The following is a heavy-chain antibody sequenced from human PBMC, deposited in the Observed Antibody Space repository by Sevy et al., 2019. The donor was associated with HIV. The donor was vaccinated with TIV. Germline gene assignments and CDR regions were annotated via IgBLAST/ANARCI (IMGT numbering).Heavy chain of an antibody. CDR2: ISSSSSYI. Sequence: GGSLRLSCAASGFTFSSYSMNWVRQAPGKGLEWVSSISSSSSYIYYADSVKGRLTISRDNTKNSLYLQMNSLRGEDTAGSCWARDHPLYSSSWYGMDVLGQGTTVTVSS. CDR3: ARDHPLYSSSWYGMDV. V-gene: IGHV3-21*01. J-gene: IGHJ6*02. CDR1: GFTFSSYS. D-gene: IGHD6-13*01.